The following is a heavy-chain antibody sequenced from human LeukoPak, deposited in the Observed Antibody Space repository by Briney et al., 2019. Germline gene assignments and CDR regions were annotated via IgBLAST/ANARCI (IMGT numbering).Heavy chain of an antibody. D-gene: IGHD2-15*01. Sequence: ASVKVSCKDSGYTFTGYYMHWVRQAPGQGLEWMGWINPNSGGTNYAQKFQGRVTMTRDTSISTAYMELRRVRSDDTAVYYCARATGSGGSCSKWGQGTLVTVSS. J-gene: IGHJ4*02. CDR3: ARATGSGGSCSK. V-gene: IGHV1-2*02. CDR1: GYTFTGYY. CDR2: INPNSGGT.